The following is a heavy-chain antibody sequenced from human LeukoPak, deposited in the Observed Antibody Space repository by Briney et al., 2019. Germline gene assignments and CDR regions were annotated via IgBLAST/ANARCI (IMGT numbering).Heavy chain of an antibody. CDR3: ARRGTYQNWFDP. CDR1: TFTFSSYW. D-gene: IGHD3-16*01. J-gene: IGHJ5*02. Sequence: GGSLRLSCAASTFTFSSYWMSWVRQAPGKGLEWVATIKDDGSEKYYVGSVSGRFTTSRDNAKNSLYLQMNSLRAEDTAVYYCARRGTYQNWFDPWGQGTLVTVSS. V-gene: IGHV3-7*01. CDR2: IKDDGSEK.